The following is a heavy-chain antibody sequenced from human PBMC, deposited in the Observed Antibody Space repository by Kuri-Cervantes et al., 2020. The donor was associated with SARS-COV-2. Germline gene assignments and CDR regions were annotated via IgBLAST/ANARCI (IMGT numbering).Heavy chain of an antibody. CDR1: GFTFSNAW. J-gene: IGHJ3*02. CDR2: ISSSGSTI. Sequence: GESLKISCAASGFTFSNAWMSWVRQAPGKGLEWVSYISSSGSTIYYADSVKGRFTISRDNAKNSLYLQMNSLRAEDTAVYYCARDAYCGGDCYWLAFDIWGQGTMVTVSS. D-gene: IGHD2-21*01. CDR3: ARDAYCGGDCYWLAFDI. V-gene: IGHV3-11*04.